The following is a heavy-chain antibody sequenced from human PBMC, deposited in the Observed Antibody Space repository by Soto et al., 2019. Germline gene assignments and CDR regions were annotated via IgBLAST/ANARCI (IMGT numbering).Heavy chain of an antibody. J-gene: IGHJ5*02. CDR3: ARKDKSGYFNWFDP. V-gene: IGHV5-51*01. D-gene: IGHD3-22*01. Sequence: PGESLKISCRTSGYKFTSSWIAWVRQKPGKGLEWMGIIFPSDSDTRYSPSFQGQVTISADRSTSTVFLQWASLKASDTAVYFCARKDKSGYFNWFDPWDQGTLVTVSS. CDR1: GYKFTSSW. CDR2: IFPSDSDT.